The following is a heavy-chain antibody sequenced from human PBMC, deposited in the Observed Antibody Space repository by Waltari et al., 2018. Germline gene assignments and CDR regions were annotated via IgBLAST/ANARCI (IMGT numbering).Heavy chain of an antibody. D-gene: IGHD4-17*01. CDR1: GYTFTDYT. Sequence: QVQLAQSGSELKEPGASVKVSCRTSGYTFTDYTINWVRQAPGQGLEWMGWIKTKNGHPTYVQCFTGRFVFSLDTSVSTTYLQITGLKAEDTAVYFCARALLGLTNRLDVWGQGTTVTISS. CDR2: IKTKNGHP. J-gene: IGHJ6*02. V-gene: IGHV7-4-1*02. CDR3: ARALLGLTNRLDV.